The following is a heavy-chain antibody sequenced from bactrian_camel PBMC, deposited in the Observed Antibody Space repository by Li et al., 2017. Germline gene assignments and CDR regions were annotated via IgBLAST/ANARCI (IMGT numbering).Heavy chain of an antibody. D-gene: IGHD6*01. V-gene: IGHV3S53*01. CDR1: GNTNRVTY. CDR2: IDNNGIT. J-gene: IGHJ6*01. CDR3: AASSTWYCLTTPTSFDF. Sequence: VQLVESGGGSVQAGGSLRLSCVVSGNTNRVTYWGRFRRYPGQGRVGVARIDNNGITRYVDSVKGRFTISRDKAENTLHLQMNSLQPEDTAMYYCAASSTWYCLTTPTSFDFWGQGTQVTVS.